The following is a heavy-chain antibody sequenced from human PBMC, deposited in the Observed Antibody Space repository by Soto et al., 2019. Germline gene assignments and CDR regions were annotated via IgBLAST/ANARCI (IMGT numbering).Heavy chain of an antibody. CDR3: AKSIRFGEVNHDAFDI. J-gene: IGHJ3*02. CDR2: ISWNSGSI. D-gene: IGHD3-10*01. V-gene: IGHV3-9*01. Sequence: EVQLVESGGGLVQPGRSLRLSCAASGFTFDDYAMHWSRQAPGKGLGWVSGISWNSGSIGYADSVKGRFTISRDNAKNSLYLQMNSLRAEDTALYYCAKSIRFGEVNHDAFDIWGQGTMVTVSS. CDR1: GFTFDDYA.